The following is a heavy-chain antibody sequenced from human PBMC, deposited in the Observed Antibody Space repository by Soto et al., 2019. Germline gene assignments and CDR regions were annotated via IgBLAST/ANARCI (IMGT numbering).Heavy chain of an antibody. CDR2: ISSSSSYI. CDR3: ARDSDVVPAAIRYYYYYYYMDV. CDR1: GFTFSSYS. D-gene: IGHD2-2*01. J-gene: IGHJ6*03. Sequence: GGSLRLSCAASGFTFSSYSMNWVRQAPGKGLEWVSPISSSSSYIYYADSVKGRFTISRDNAKNSLYLQMNSLRAEGTAVYYCARDSDVVPAAIRYYYYYYYMDVWGKGTTVTVSS. V-gene: IGHV3-21*01.